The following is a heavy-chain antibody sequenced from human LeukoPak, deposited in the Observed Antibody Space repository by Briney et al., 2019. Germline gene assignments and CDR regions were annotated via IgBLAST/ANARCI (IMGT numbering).Heavy chain of an antibody. CDR2: IYPGDSDT. CDR3: ARQVEEEWLINWFDS. CDR1: GYSFTSYW. D-gene: IGHD6-19*01. V-gene: IGHV5-51*01. Sequence: GESLKISCKGSGYSFTSYWIGWARQMPGKGLEWMGIIYPGDSDTRYSPSFQGQVTISADKSISTAYLQWSSLKASDTAMYYCARQVEEEWLINWFDSWGQGTLVTVSS. J-gene: IGHJ5*01.